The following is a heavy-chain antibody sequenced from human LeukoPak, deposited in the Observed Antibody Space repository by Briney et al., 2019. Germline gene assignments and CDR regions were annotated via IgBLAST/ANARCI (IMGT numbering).Heavy chain of an antibody. Sequence: GGSLRLSCAASGFTFASYAMHWVRLAPGKGLEWVAVQSSDGSDKFYAASVRGRFTISRDNSKHTLFLQMSSLRAEDTAVYYCAIVLTTKQLLFDAFDVWGQGTMVTVSS. V-gene: IGHV3-30*15. CDR2: QSSDGSDK. D-gene: IGHD6-6*01. CDR1: GFTFASYA. CDR3: AIVLTTKQLLFDAFDV. J-gene: IGHJ3*01.